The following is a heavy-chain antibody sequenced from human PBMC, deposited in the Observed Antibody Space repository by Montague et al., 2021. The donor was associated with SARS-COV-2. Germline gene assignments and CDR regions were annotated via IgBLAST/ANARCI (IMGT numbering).Heavy chain of an antibody. CDR2: ISWNSGSV. J-gene: IGHJ2*01. CDR1: GFKFYDSA. D-gene: IGHD3-16*01. CDR3: AKDHYASGKMGFFDL. V-gene: IGHV3-9*01. Sequence: SLRLSCAASGFKFYDSAMYWVRQAPGKGLEWVSGISWNSGSVDYADSVKGRFTISRDNTKNSLFLQMNSLRTEDTALYYCAKDHYASGKMGFFDLWGRGTQVTVSS.